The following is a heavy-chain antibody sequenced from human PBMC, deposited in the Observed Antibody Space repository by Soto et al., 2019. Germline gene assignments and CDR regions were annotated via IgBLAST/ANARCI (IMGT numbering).Heavy chain of an antibody. CDR2: IKQDGSEK. D-gene: IGHD2-2*01. J-gene: IGHJ4*02. CDR1: GFTFSSYW. Sequence: GGSLRLSCAASGFTFSSYWMSWVRQAPGKGLEWVANIKQDGSEKYYVDSVKGRFTISRDNAKNSLYLQMNSLRAEDTAVYYCARDLYCSSTSCYAGGGYWGQGTLVTVSS. V-gene: IGHV3-7*01. CDR3: ARDLYCSSTSCYAGGGY.